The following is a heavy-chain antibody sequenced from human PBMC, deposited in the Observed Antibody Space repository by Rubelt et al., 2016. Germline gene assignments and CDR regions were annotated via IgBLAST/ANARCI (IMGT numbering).Heavy chain of an antibody. J-gene: IGHJ4*02. Sequence: SRGGLVQPGGSLRLSCAASGFSFSSYSMNWVRQAPGKGLEWVCYITSGGGMWYADSVKGRFPISRDNAENSLYMQMNSLRAEDTAVYYCARWYSTGWSIDNWGQGTLVTVSS. V-gene: IGHV3-48*01. CDR3: ARWYSTGWSIDN. CDR2: ITSGGGM. CDR1: GFSFSSYS. D-gene: IGHD6-19*01.